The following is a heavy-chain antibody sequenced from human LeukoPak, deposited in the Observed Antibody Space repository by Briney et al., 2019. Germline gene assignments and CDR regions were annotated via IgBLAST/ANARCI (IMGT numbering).Heavy chain of an antibody. Sequence: ASVKVSCKASGYTFTSYGISWVRQAPGQGLEWMGWISAYNGNTNYAQKLQGRVTMTTDTSTSTAYMELRSLRSDDTAVYYCAREVNYYGSGSSWYFDYWGQGTLVTVSS. J-gene: IGHJ4*02. CDR1: GYTFTSYG. CDR2: ISAYNGNT. CDR3: AREVNYYGSGSSWYFDY. V-gene: IGHV1-18*01. D-gene: IGHD3-10*01.